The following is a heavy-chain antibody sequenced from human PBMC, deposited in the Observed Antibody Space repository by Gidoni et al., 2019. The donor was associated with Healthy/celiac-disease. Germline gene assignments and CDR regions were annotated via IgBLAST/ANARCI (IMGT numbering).Heavy chain of an antibody. D-gene: IGHD5-18*01. V-gene: IGHV4-61*02. Sequence: QVHLQASGPGLVTPSQTLSLPSTVSGGSISSGSYYWSWIRQPAGKGLEWIGRIYTSGSTNYKPSLKRRVTMSVDTSKNQFSLKLSSVTAADTAVYYCAREGQLWLHGYFDYWGQGTLVTVSS. J-gene: IGHJ4*02. CDR1: GGSISSGSYY. CDR3: AREGQLWLHGYFDY. CDR2: IYTSGST.